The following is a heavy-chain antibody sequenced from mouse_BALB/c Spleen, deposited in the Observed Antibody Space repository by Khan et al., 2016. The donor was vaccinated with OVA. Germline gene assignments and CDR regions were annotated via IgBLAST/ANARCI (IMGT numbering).Heavy chain of an antibody. Sequence: VHLVESGPGLVAPSQSLSITCTVSGFSLSRYNIHWVRQPPGKGLEWLGMIWGGGGTDYNSTLKSRLSISKDNSKSQVFLKMNSLQTDDTAMYYCARTYYKYDGYYAMDYWGKGTSVTVSS. D-gene: IGHD2-14*01. CDR3: ARTYYKYDGYYAMDY. CDR1: GFSLSRYN. J-gene: IGHJ4*01. CDR2: IWGGGGT. V-gene: IGHV2-6-4*01.